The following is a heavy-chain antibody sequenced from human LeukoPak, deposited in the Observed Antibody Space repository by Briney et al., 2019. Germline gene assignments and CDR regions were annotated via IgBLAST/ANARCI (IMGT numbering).Heavy chain of an antibody. CDR1: GFAFSTHN. D-gene: IGHD1-26*01. V-gene: IGHV3-21*01. Sequence: GSLRLSCAASGFAFSTHNMNWVRQAPGKGLEWVSSISSSSSYIYYADSVKGRFTISRDNAKNSLYLQMNSLRVEDTAVYYCARDLVGAPGYWGQGTLVTVSS. J-gene: IGHJ4*02. CDR2: ISSSSSYI. CDR3: ARDLVGAPGY.